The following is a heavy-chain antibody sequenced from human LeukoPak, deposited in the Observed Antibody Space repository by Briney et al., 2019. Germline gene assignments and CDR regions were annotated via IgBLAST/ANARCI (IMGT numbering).Heavy chain of an antibody. Sequence: PGGSLRLSCAASGFTFSSYWMSWVRQAPGKGLEWVANIKQDGSEKYYVDSVKGRFTISRDNAKNSLYLQMNSLRAEDTAVYYCAKKGYEISGCTADYWGQGTLVTVSS. CDR3: AKKGYEISGCTADY. CDR1: GFTFSSYW. CDR2: IKQDGSEK. J-gene: IGHJ4*02. V-gene: IGHV3-7*01. D-gene: IGHD6-19*01.